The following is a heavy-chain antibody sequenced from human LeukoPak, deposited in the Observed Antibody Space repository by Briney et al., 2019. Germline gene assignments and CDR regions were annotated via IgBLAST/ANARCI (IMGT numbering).Heavy chain of an antibody. CDR1: GYTFTGYY. CDR2: INPNSGGT. Sequence: EASVKVSCKASGYTFTGYYMHWVRQAPGQGLEWMGWINPNSGGTNYAQKFQGRVTMTRDTSISTAYMELSRPRSDDTAVYYCARYIVGATAYDYWGQGTLVTVSS. J-gene: IGHJ4*02. CDR3: ARYIVGATAYDY. D-gene: IGHD1-26*01. V-gene: IGHV1-2*02.